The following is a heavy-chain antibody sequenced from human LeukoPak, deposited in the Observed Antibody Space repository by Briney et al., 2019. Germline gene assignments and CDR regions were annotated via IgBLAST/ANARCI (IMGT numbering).Heavy chain of an antibody. Sequence: ASVKVSCKASGYTFTSYAMHWVRQAPGQTLEWLGWINAATGYTKYSQELQGRDTITRDSSASTAYMELTTLRSEDTAVYYCARDYHARLRANDAFDIWGQGTMVTVSS. CDR1: GYTFTSYA. CDR3: ARDYHARLRANDAFDI. V-gene: IGHV1-3*03. CDR2: INAATGYT. D-gene: IGHD4-17*01. J-gene: IGHJ3*02.